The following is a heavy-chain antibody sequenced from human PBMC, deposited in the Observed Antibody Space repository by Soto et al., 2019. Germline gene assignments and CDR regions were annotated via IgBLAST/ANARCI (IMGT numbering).Heavy chain of an antibody. CDR2: IRSDGSNK. J-gene: IGHJ4*02. CDR3: ARDQWELPDY. CDR1: GFTFSSYS. D-gene: IGHD1-26*01. Sequence: GGSLRLSCAASGFTFSSYSMNWVRQAPGKGLEWVAAIRSDGSNKYYADSVKGRFTISRDNSKNTLYLQMNSLRAEDTAVYYCARDQWELPDYWGQGTLVTVSS. V-gene: IGHV3-33*08.